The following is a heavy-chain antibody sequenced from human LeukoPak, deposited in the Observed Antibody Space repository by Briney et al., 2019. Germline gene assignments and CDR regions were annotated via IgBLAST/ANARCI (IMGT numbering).Heavy chain of an antibody. CDR3: ARVPRSYYYYYYMDV. CDR1: GGSISGYH. J-gene: IGHJ6*03. Sequence: SETLSLTCNVSGGSISGYHWSWIRQPPGKGLEWPGYIYYSGSSNYNPSLKSRVTISADTSKNQFSLKLSSVTAADTAVYYCARVPRSYYYYYYMDVWGKGTTVTVSS. CDR2: IYYSGSS. V-gene: IGHV4-59*01.